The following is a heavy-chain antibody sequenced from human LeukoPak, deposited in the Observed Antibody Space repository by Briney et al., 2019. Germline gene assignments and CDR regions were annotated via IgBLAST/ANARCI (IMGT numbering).Heavy chain of an antibody. J-gene: IGHJ3*02. Sequence: ASVKVSCKASGGTFSSYAISWVRQAPGQGLEWMGWISAYNGNTNYAQKLQGRVTMTTDTSTSTAYMELRSLRSDDTAVYYCARDYGDYVAFDIWGQGTMVTISS. D-gene: IGHD4-17*01. V-gene: IGHV1-18*01. CDR3: ARDYGDYVAFDI. CDR2: ISAYNGNT. CDR1: GGTFSSYA.